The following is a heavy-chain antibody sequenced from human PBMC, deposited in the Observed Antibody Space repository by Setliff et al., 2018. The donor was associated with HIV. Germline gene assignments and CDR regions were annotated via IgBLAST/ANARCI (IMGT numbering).Heavy chain of an antibody. D-gene: IGHD6-19*01. J-gene: IGHJ5*02. Sequence: PSETLSLTCTVSGGSISSYYWSWIRHHPGKGLEWIGYIYANGNTNYNPSLKRRVTISVDPSKNQFSLKLSSVTAADTAVYYCARYSGWVQYWFDPWGQGTLVTVSS. V-gene: IGHV4-4*08. CDR1: GGSISSYY. CDR3: ARYSGWVQYWFDP. CDR2: IYANGNT.